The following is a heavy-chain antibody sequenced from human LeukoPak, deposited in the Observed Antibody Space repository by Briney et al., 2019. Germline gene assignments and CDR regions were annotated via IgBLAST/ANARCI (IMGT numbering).Heavy chain of an antibody. J-gene: IGHJ6*02. D-gene: IGHD2-2*01. CDR2: ISYDGSNK. CDR3: ARPSIASFGYCSSTSCYEWGYGKVV. V-gene: IGHV3-30*04. Sequence: GGSLRLSCAASGFTFSSYAMHWVRQAPGKGLEWVAVISYDGSNKYYADSVKGRFTISRDNSKNTLSLQMNSLRAEDTAVYYCARPSIASFGYCSSTSCYEWGYGKVVWRQGTTATVCS. CDR1: GFTFSSYA.